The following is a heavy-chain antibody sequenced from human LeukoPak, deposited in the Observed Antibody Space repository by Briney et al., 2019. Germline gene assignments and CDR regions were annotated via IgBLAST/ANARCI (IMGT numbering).Heavy chain of an antibody. CDR3: ARDEAVHSVTNVDY. CDR1: GYTFTAYY. Sequence: ASVKVSCKASGYTFTAYYIHWVRQAPGQGLEWMGIINPSAGSTTYAQKFQGRVTMTRDTSTSTVYMELSSLRSEDTALYYCARDEAVHSVTNVDYWGQGTLVTVSS. V-gene: IGHV1-46*01. CDR2: INPSAGST. J-gene: IGHJ4*02. D-gene: IGHD4-17*01.